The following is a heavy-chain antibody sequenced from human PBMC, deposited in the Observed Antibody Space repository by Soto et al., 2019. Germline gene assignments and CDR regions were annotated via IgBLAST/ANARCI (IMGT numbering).Heavy chain of an antibody. V-gene: IGHV5-10-1*01. CDR3: ARRHSSSSACDP. CDR1: GYSFTSYW. Sequence: GESLKISCKGSGYSFTSYWISWVRQMPGKGLEWMGRIDPSDSYTNYSPSFQGHVTISADKSISTAYLQWSSLKASDTAMYYCARRHSSSSACDPWGQGTQVTGSS. J-gene: IGHJ5*02. D-gene: IGHD6-13*01. CDR2: IDPSDSYT.